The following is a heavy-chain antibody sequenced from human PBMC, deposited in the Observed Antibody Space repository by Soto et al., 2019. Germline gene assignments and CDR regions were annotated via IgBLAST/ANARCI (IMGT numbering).Heavy chain of an antibody. Sequence: SETLSLTCTVSGGSISSYYLIWIRQSPGKGLEWIGHIYYSGSTNYNPSLKSRVTISVDTSKNNFSLKLSSVTAADAAVYYCARSLGYSYGSNWYFDLWGRGTLVTVSS. D-gene: IGHD5-18*01. CDR1: GGSISSYY. CDR3: ARSLGYSYGSNWYFDL. J-gene: IGHJ2*01. V-gene: IGHV4-59*01. CDR2: IYYSGST.